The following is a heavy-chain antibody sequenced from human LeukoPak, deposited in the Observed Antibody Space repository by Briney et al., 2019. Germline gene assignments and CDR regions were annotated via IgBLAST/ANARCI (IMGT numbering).Heavy chain of an antibody. CDR3: AREDRYYDILTGYYAPYYYYYMDV. V-gene: IGHV1-2*02. CDR2: INPNSGGT. D-gene: IGHD3-9*01. CDR1: GCTFTGYY. Sequence: ASVKVSCKASGCTFTGYYMHWVRQAPGQGLEWMGWINPNSGGTNYAQKFQGRVTMTRDTSISTAYMELSRLRSDDTAVYYCAREDRYYDILTGYYAPYYYYYMDVWGKGTTVTISS. J-gene: IGHJ6*03.